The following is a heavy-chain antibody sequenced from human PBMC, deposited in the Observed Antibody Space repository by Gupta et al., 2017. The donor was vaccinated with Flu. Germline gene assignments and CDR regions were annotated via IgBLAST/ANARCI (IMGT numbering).Heavy chain of an antibody. J-gene: IGHJ5*02. CDR3: ARDRDDFWSGYYFRWFDP. D-gene: IGHD3-3*01. CDR1: GYTFTSYA. CDR2: INAGNGNT. Sequence: QVQLVQSGAEVKKPGASVKVSCKASGYTFTSYAMHWVRQAPGQRLGWMGWINAGNGNTKYSQKFQGRVTITRDTSASTAYMELSSLRSEDTAVYYCARDRDDFWSGYYFRWFDPWGQGTLVTVSS. V-gene: IGHV1-3*01.